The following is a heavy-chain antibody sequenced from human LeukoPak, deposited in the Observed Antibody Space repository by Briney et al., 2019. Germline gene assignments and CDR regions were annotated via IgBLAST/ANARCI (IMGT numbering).Heavy chain of an antibody. CDR3: ARADDYVWGSYRYGPFDY. Sequence: GGSLRLSCAASGFTFSSYSMNWVRQAPGKGLEWVSYISSSSSTIYYADSVKGRFTISRDNAKNSLYLQMNSLRAEDTAVYYCARADDYVWGSYRYGPFDYWGQGTLVTASS. J-gene: IGHJ4*02. D-gene: IGHD3-16*02. CDR2: ISSSSSTI. CDR1: GFTFSSYS. V-gene: IGHV3-48*04.